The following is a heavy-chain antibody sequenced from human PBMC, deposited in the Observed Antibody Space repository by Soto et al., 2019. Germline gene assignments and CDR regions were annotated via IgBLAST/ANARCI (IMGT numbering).Heavy chain of an antibody. Sequence: SLRLSCAASGFTFSDYYMSWIRQAPGKGLEWVSFISTTGSFTNYADSLKGRFTISRDNAKNSLYLQINSLRGDDTAVYYCARAQWELDYWGQGTLVTVSS. D-gene: IGHD1-26*01. CDR1: GFTFSDYY. J-gene: IGHJ4*02. CDR3: ARAQWELDY. V-gene: IGHV3-11*06. CDR2: ISTTGSFT.